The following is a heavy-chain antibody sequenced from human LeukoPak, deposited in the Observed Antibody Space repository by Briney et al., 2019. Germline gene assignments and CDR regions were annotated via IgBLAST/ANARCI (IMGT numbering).Heavy chain of an antibody. CDR2: ISSSSSYI. V-gene: IGHV3-21*01. CDR1: GFTFSSYS. CDR3: ARGTCSGGGCYFRAGYFDY. J-gene: IGHJ4*02. Sequence: GGSLRLSCAASGFTFSSYSMNWVRQAPGKGLEWVSSISSSSSYIYYADSVKGRFTISRDNAKNSLYLQMNSLRAEDTAVYYCARGTCSGGGCYFRAGYFDYWGQGTLVTVSS. D-gene: IGHD2-15*01.